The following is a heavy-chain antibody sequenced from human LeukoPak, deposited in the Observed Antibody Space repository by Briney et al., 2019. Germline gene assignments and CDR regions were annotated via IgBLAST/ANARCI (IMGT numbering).Heavy chain of an antibody. D-gene: IGHD3-22*01. J-gene: IGHJ5*02. CDR3: ARAAFAYYYDSSGYPPAGRFDP. V-gene: IGHV1-18*01. Sequence: ASVKVSCKASGYTFTSYGISWVRQAPGQGLEWMGWISAYNGNTNYAQKLQGRVTMTTDTSTSTAYMELRSLRSDDTAVYYCARAAFAYYYDSSGYPPAGRFDPWGQGTLVTVSS. CDR1: GYTFTSYG. CDR2: ISAYNGNT.